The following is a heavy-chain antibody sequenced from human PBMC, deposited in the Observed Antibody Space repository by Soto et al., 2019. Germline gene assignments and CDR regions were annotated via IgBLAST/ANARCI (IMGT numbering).Heavy chain of an antibody. CDR2: IYYSGST. CDR3: ARGDKGVTPKYYYYYGMDV. J-gene: IGHJ6*02. D-gene: IGHD2-8*01. Sequence: PSETLSLTCTVSGGSISSYYWSWIRQPPGKGLEWIGYIYYSGSTNYNPSLKSRVTISVDTSKNQFSLKLSSVTAADTAVYYCARGDKGVTPKYYYYYGMDVWGQGTTVTVSS. CDR1: GGSISSYY. V-gene: IGHV4-59*01.